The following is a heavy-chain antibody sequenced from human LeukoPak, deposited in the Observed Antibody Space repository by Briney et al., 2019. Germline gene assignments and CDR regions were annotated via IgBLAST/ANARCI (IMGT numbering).Heavy chain of an antibody. Sequence: GGSLRLSCAASGFTFNSYGMHWVRQAPGKGLEWVAFVRSDGSTKYYADSVKGRFTISRDNSKNTQYLQMNSLRADDTAVYYCAKDSPALGHWSFDIWGQGTMVTVSP. CDR1: GFTFNSYG. V-gene: IGHV3-30*02. J-gene: IGHJ3*02. CDR3: AKDSPALGHWSFDI. CDR2: VRSDGSTK.